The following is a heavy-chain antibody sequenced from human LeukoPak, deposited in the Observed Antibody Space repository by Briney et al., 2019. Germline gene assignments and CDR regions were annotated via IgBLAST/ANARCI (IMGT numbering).Heavy chain of an antibody. CDR2: INPGDSDT. J-gene: IGHJ4*02. CDR3: ARQGGSGVSLDY. Sequence: GESLQISCRGSGYSFTTSWIGWVRRLPGKGLEWMAIINPGDSDTRYSPSFQGQVTISADKSISTAYLQWSSLKASDTAIYYCARQGGSGVSLDYWGQGTLVTVSS. V-gene: IGHV5-51*01. CDR1: GYSFTTSW. D-gene: IGHD3-10*01.